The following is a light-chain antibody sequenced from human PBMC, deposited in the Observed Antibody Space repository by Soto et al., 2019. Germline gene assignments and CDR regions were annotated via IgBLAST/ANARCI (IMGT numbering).Light chain of an antibody. CDR2: DAS. J-gene: IGKJ3*01. V-gene: IGKV1-5*01. Sequence: DIQMTQSPSTLSASVGDRVTITCRASQSISSWLAWYQQKPGKAPKLLIYDASSLESGVPSRFSGSGSGAEFTLTISSLQPDDFATYYCQQYYSYLFGPGTKVDIK. CDR1: QSISSW. CDR3: QQYYSYL.